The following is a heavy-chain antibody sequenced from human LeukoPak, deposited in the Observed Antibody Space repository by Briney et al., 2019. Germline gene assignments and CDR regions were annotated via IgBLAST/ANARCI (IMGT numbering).Heavy chain of an antibody. V-gene: IGHV3-48*03. CDR1: GFTLSTSE. D-gene: IGHD2-21*01. Sequence: GGSLRLSCVVSGFTLSTSEINWVRQAPGKGLEWLSYSSSDGTTVYYADSVEGRFTISRDNAKKSLYLHVNSLRAEDTAVYYCARDIYGGHDYWGQGTLLTVSS. CDR3: ARDIYGGHDY. CDR2: SSSDGTTV. J-gene: IGHJ4*02.